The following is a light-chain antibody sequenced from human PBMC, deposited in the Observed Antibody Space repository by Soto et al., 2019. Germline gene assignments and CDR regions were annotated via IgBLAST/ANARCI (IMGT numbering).Light chain of an antibody. V-gene: IGLV1-40*01. Sequence: QSVLTQPPSVSGAQGQRVTIYCTGSRYNIGAGYDVHWYQQLPGTAPKLLIDGNTNRPSGIPDRFSDFKSGTSASLSITGLQAEDEADYDCQSYDFNLSGVVFGGGTKLTVL. CDR3: QSYDFNLSGVV. CDR1: RYNIGAGYD. CDR2: GNT. J-gene: IGLJ2*01.